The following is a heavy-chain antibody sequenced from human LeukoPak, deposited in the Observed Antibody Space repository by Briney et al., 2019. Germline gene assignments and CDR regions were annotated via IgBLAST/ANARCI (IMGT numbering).Heavy chain of an antibody. Sequence: PETLSLTCTVSGGSISSSSYYWGWIRQPPGKGLEWIGSIYYSGSTYYNPSLKSRVTISVDTSKNQFSLKLSSVTAADTAVYYCARVYGSGSYYNGYYYYYMDVWGKGTTVTISS. CDR2: IYYSGST. V-gene: IGHV4-39*01. D-gene: IGHD3-10*01. J-gene: IGHJ6*03. CDR3: ARVYGSGSYYNGYYYYYMDV. CDR1: GGSISSSSYY.